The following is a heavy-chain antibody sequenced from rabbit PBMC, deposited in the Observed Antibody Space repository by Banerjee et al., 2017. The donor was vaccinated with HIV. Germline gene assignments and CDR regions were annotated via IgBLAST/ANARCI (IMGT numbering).Heavy chain of an antibody. Sequence: QEQLVESGGGLVQPEGSLTLTCTASGFSFSSGYDTCWVRQAPGKGPEWIACIYNSDGSTYYASWVNGRFTISRSTSLNTVDLKMTSLTVADTATYFCARDLAGVIGWNFGLWGPGTLVTV. V-gene: IGHV1S47*01. CDR3: ARDLAGVIGWNFGL. J-gene: IGHJ6*01. CDR2: IYNSDGST. D-gene: IGHD4-1*01. CDR1: GFSFSSGYD.